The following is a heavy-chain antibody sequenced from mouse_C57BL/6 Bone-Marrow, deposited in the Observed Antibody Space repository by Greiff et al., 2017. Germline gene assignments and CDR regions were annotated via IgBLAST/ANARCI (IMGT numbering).Heavy chain of an antibody. V-gene: IGHV1-19*01. CDR2: INPYNGGT. CDR3: ARFLRSDY. CDR1: GYTFTDYY. J-gene: IGHJ2*01. D-gene: IGHD1-1*01. Sequence: EVQLQQSGPVLVKPGASVKMSCTASGYTFTDYYMNWVKQSPGKSLEWIGVINPYNGGTGYHQKFKGKATLTVDKSSSTAYMELNSLTSEDSAVYYCARFLRSDYWGQGTTLTVSS.